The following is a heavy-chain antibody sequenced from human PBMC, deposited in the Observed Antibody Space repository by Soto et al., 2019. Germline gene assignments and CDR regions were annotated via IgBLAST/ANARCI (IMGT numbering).Heavy chain of an antibody. CDR3: ASSHMTTVTTYYYYYGMDV. CDR1: GGSINSSNW. CDR2: IYHSGST. V-gene: IGHV4-4*02. D-gene: IGHD4-17*01. Sequence: SETLSLTCAVSGGSINSSNWWSWVRQPPGKGLEWIGEIYHSGSTNYNPSLKSRVTISVDTSKNQFSLKLSSVTAADTAVYYCASSHMTTVTTYYYYYGMDVWGQGTTVTVSS. J-gene: IGHJ6*02.